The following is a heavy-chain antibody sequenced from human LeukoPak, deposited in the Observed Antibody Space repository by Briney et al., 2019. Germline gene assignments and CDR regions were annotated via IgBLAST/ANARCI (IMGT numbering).Heavy chain of an antibody. Sequence: GGSLRLSCAASGFTFSSYAMSWVRQAPGKGLEWVSAISGSGGSTYYADSVKGRFTISRDNSKNTLYLQMNSLRAEDTAVYYCAKPLDIVVVPAAMRSWGQGTLVTVSS. CDR1: GFTFSSYA. V-gene: IGHV3-23*01. CDR2: ISGSGGST. J-gene: IGHJ5*02. CDR3: AKPLDIVVVPAAMRS. D-gene: IGHD2-2*01.